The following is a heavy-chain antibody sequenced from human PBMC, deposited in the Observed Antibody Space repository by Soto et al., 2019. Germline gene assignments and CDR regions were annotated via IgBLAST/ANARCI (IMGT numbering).Heavy chain of an antibody. J-gene: IGHJ6*02. CDR2: IIPLFGTA. CDR3: ASSYRSSFYYGTDV. Sequence: SVKVSGTASGGTFSSDAISWVRQAPRRGLEWMGGIIPLFGTANYAQKFQGRVKITADESTSTAYMELSSLRSEDTAVYYCASSYRSSFYYGTDVWG. CDR1: GGTFSSDA. V-gene: IGHV1-69*13. D-gene: IGHD6-6*01.